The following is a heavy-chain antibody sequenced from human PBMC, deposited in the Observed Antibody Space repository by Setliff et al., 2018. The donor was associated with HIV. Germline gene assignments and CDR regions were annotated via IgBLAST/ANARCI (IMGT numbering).Heavy chain of an antibody. CDR2: ISYDASRA. CDR3: AKDYFSGYDFRYFFDY. CDR1: GFTFSTFA. Sequence: GGSLRLSCVASGFTFSTFAMHWVRQAPGKGLEWVSVISYDASRASYADSVKGRFTISRDNSKNTLALQMTSLRVEDTAAYYCAKDYFSGYDFRYFFDYWGQGALVTAPQ. V-gene: IGHV3-30*01. J-gene: IGHJ4*02. D-gene: IGHD5-12*01.